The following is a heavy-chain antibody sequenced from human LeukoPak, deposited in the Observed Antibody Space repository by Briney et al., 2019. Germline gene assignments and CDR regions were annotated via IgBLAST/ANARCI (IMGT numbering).Heavy chain of an antibody. D-gene: IGHD3-22*01. V-gene: IGHV4-59*01. CDR1: DGSINSYY. CDR2: IYYSGST. CDR3: ARPNDNDSSGNDY. Sequence: SETLSLTCTVSDGSINSYYWSWLRQPPGKGLEWLGYIYYSGSTNYNPSLKSRVTISIDTSKNQFSLKLSSVTAADTAVYYCARPNDNDSSGNDYWGQGTLVTVSS. J-gene: IGHJ4*02.